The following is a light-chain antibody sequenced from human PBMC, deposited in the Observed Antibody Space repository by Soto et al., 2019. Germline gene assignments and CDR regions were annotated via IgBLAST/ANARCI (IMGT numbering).Light chain of an antibody. V-gene: IGKV1-5*03. J-gene: IGKJ4*01. CDR2: ETS. Sequence: DIQMTQSPSTLSASVGDRVTITCRASQSISSWLAWYQQKPGKAPKLLIYETSSLESGVPSRFGGSGSGTEFTLTISRLEPEDFAVYHCQQYSSSPLTFGGGTKVDIK. CDR1: QSISSW. CDR3: QQYSSSPLT.